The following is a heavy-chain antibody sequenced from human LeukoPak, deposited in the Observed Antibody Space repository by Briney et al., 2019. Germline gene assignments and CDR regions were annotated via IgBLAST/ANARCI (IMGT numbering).Heavy chain of an antibody. V-gene: IGHV3-30*04. CDR1: GFTFSSYA. Sequence: GGSLRLSCAASGFTFSSYAMHWVRQAPGKGLEWVAVISYDGSNKYYADSVKGRFTISRDNAKNSLYLQMNSLRAEDTAVYYCAELGITMIGGVWGKGTAVTISS. D-gene: IGHD3-10*02. CDR3: AELGITMIGGV. J-gene: IGHJ6*04. CDR2: ISYDGSNK.